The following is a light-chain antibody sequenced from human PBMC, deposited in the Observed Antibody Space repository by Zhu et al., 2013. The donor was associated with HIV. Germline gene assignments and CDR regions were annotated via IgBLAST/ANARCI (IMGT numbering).Light chain of an antibody. J-gene: IGKJ2*01. CDR1: QSLMYSSGYNY. CDR2: LGS. V-gene: IGKV2-28*01. Sequence: DIVMTQSPLSLPVTPGEPASISCRSSQSLMYSSGYNYLDWYLQKPGQSPKLLIYLGSNQASGVPDRFSGSGSGTDFTLEISRVEAEDVGVYYCMQALQTPYTFGQGTQLEIK. CDR3: MQALQTPYT.